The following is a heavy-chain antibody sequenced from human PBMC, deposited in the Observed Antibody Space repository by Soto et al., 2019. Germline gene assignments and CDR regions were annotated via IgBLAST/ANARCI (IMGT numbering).Heavy chain of an antibody. D-gene: IGHD6-19*01. J-gene: IGHJ6*03. CDR2: IYYSGST. Sequence: SETLSLTCTVSGGSISSYYWSWIRQPPGKGLEWIGYIYYSGSTNYNPSLKSRVTISVDTSKNQFSLKLSSVTAADTAVYYCARDLSSSIAVACTDYYYYYMDVWGKGTTVTVS. CDR3: ARDLSSSIAVACTDYYYYYMDV. CDR1: GGSISSYY. V-gene: IGHV4-59*01.